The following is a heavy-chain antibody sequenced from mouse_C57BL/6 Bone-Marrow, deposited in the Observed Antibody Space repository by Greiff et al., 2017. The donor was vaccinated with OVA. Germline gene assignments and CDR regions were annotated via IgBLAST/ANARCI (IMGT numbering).Heavy chain of an antibody. CDR3: TTGAQATIAY. Sequence: VQLKESGAELVRPGASVKLSCTASGFNIKDDYMHWVKQRPEQGLEWIGWIDPENGDTEYASKFQGKATITADTSSNTAYLQLSSLTSEDTAVYYCTTGAQATIAYWGQGTLVTVSA. V-gene: IGHV14-4*01. CDR2: IDPENGDT. J-gene: IGHJ3*01. CDR1: GFNIKDDY. D-gene: IGHD3-2*02.